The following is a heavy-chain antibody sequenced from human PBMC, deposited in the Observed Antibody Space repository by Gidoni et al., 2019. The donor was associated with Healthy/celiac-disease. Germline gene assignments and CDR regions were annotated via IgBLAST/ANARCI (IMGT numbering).Heavy chain of an antibody. CDR3: ARGRVDTAMVKGPGAFDI. CDR1: GFPFSSYA. J-gene: IGHJ3*02. V-gene: IGHV3-30-3*01. Sequence: QVQLVEPGGGVVQPGRSLRPSCAASGFPFSSYAMHWVRQAPGKGLEWVAVISYDGSNKYYADSVKGRFTISRDNSKNTLYLQMNSLRAEDTAVYYCARGRVDTAMVKGPGAFDIWGQGTMVTVSS. D-gene: IGHD5-18*01. CDR2: ISYDGSNK.